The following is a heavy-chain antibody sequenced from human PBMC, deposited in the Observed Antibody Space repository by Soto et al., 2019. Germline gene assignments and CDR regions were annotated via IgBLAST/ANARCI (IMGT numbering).Heavy chain of an antibody. V-gene: IGHV1-18*04. D-gene: IGHD6-13*01. CDR2: ISAYNGNT. J-gene: IGHJ4*02. CDR3: ARDRAAAGRLGY. CDR1: GYSLSSYG. Sequence: GASVKGACKGSGYSLSSYGSSWGRQATGQGLEWMGWISAYNGNTNYAQKLQGRVTMTTDTSTSTAYMELRSLRSDDTAVYYCARDRAAAGRLGYWGQGTLVTVPS.